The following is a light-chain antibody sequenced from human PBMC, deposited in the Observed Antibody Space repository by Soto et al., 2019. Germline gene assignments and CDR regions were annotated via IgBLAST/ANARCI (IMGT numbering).Light chain of an antibody. CDR1: SSDVGGYNY. CDR3: CSYAGSYTSYV. Sequence: QSVLTQPHSVSGSPGQSVTISCTGTSSDVGGYNYVSWYQQHPGKAPKLMIYDVSKRPSGVPDRFSGSKSGNTASLTISGLQAEDEADYYCCSYAGSYTSYVFGTGTKVTVL. CDR2: DVS. J-gene: IGLJ1*01. V-gene: IGLV2-11*01.